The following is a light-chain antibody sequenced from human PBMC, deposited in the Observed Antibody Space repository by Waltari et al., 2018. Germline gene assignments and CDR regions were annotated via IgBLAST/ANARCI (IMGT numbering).Light chain of an antibody. J-gene: IGKJ4*01. CDR1: QSIGAS. V-gene: IGKV1-39*01. CDR3: QQSYSTVLT. Sequence: DIQMTQSPSSLSASVGDRVTITCRASQSIGASLNWYQQKSGRPPKLLIYDSSNLQTGVPSRFRGSGSGTDFSLTISNLQPEDLATYYCQQSYSTVLTFGEGTKVETK. CDR2: DSS.